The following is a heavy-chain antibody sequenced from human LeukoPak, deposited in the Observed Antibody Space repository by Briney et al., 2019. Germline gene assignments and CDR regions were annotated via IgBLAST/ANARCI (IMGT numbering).Heavy chain of an antibody. CDR3: ARASSLEGSGYPYYYYYMDV. Sequence: PSETLSLTCTVSGGSISSYYWSWIRQPPGKGLEWIGYIYYSGSTNYNPSLKSRVTISVDTSKNQFSLKLSSVTAADTAVYYCARASSLEGSGYPYYYYYMDVWGKGTTVTVSS. V-gene: IGHV4-59*01. CDR1: GGSISSYY. D-gene: IGHD3-22*01. CDR2: IYYSGST. J-gene: IGHJ6*03.